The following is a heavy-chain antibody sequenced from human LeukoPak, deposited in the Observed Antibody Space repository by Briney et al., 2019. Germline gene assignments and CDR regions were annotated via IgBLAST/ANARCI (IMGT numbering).Heavy chain of an antibody. J-gene: IGHJ6*02. CDR3: ARTIGECKSVSCFVVGGMDV. V-gene: IGHV3-21*01. Sequence: PGGSLRLSCAASGFSFKTYNMNWVRQPPGRGLEWVSSISSSSSSIYFADSLKGRFSIARDNAKNSLYLQMHNLSVEDTAVYYCARTIGECKSVSCFVVGGMDVWGPGTTVTVSS. CDR2: ISSSSSSI. CDR1: GFSFKTYN. D-gene: IGHD2-21*01.